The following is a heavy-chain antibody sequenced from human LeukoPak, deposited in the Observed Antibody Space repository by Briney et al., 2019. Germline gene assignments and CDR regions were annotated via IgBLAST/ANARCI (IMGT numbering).Heavy chain of an antibody. CDR1: GVTFSSYG. CDR3: AKSRGSTVFGVAALLD. Sequence: GGSLRLSCAASGVTFSSYGMHWVRQAPGKGLEWVAVTWYDGFNKYYTDSVKGRFTISRDNSKNTLYLQMNSLRVEDTAVYFCAKSRGSTVFGVAALLDWGQGTLVTVSS. V-gene: IGHV3-33*08. J-gene: IGHJ4*02. CDR2: TWYDGFNK. D-gene: IGHD3-3*01.